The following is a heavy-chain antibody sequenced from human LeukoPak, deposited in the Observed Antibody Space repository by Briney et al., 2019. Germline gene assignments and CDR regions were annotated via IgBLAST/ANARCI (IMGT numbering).Heavy chain of an antibody. J-gene: IGHJ6*02. D-gene: IGHD2-15*01. V-gene: IGHV3-7*03. Sequence: GGSLRLSCAASGFTFSSYRMNWVRQAPGKGLEWVANIKQDGSEKYYVDSVKGRFTISRDNAKNSLFLQMNSLRAEDTAVYYCARRNAYCSSGSCSRASYFYYGMDVWGQGTTVTVS. CDR1: GFTFSSYR. CDR3: ARRNAYCSSGSCSRASYFYYGMDV. CDR2: IKQDGSEK.